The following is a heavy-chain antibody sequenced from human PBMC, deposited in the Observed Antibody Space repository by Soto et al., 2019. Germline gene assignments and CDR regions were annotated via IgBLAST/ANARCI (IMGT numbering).Heavy chain of an antibody. CDR1: GFTFSDYY. J-gene: IGHJ4*02. V-gene: IGHV3-11*01. CDR2: ISSSGSTI. CDR3: ARVYRYFYWFNSYFDY. D-gene: IGHD3-9*01. Sequence: QVQLVESGGGLVKPGGSLRLSCAASGFTFSDYYMSWIRQAPGKGQEWVSYISSSGSTIYYADSVKGRFTISRDNAKNSLYLQMNSLRAEDTAVYYCARVYRYFYWFNSYFDYWGQGTLVTVSS.